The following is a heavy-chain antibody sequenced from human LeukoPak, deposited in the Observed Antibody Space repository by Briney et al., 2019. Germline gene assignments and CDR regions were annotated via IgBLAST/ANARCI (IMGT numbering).Heavy chain of an antibody. D-gene: IGHD4-17*01. Sequence: PGGSLRLSCAASGFTFSSYAMSWVRQAPGKGLEWVSIISGSGGSTYYADSVKGRFTISRDNSKNTLYLQMNSLRADDTALYYCAKLNGDYGRRDYFDYWGQGTLVTVSS. CDR3: AKLNGDYGRRDYFDY. V-gene: IGHV3-23*01. CDR2: ISGSGGST. J-gene: IGHJ4*02. CDR1: GFTFSSYA.